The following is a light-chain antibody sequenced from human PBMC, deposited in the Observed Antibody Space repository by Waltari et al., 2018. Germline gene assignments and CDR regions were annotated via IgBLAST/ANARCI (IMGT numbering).Light chain of an antibody. Sequence: ELVLKQSPGTLSLSPGERATLSCRASQSVSSTFQTWYQQKPGQAPRLLIYATSRRATGIPDRFSGSGSGKDFTLTISRLEPEDSAVYYCQQYGTSPRAFGQGTRVEIK. CDR1: QSVSSTF. J-gene: IGKJ1*01. CDR3: QQYGTSPRA. V-gene: IGKV3-20*01. CDR2: ATS.